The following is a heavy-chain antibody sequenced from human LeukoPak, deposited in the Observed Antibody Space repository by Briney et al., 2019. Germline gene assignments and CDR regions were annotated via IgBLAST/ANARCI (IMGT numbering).Heavy chain of an antibody. CDR1: GGSFSGYY. J-gene: IGHJ6*02. V-gene: IGHV4-34*01. CDR3: ARDRGDSGYSSSWLTHYYYYYGMDV. CDR2: INHSGST. Sequence: SETLSLTCAVYGGSFSGYYWSWIRQPPGKGLEWIGEINHSGSTNYNPSLKSRVTISVDTSKNQFSLKLSSVTAADTAVYYCARDRGDSGYSSSWLTHYYYYYGMDVWGQGTTVTVSS. D-gene: IGHD6-13*01.